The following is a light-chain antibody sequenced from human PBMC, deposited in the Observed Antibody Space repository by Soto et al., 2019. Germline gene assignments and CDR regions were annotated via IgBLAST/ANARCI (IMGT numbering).Light chain of an antibody. CDR3: QQYNRYPYT. Sequence: DIQMTQSPSTLSASVGDRVTITCRASQSISGWLAWYQQKAGKAPKPLIYKASTLESAVPSRFSGSGSGTEFTLTISSLQPDDSATYYCQQYNRYPYTFGQGTKVDIK. V-gene: IGKV1-5*03. J-gene: IGKJ2*01. CDR1: QSISGW. CDR2: KAS.